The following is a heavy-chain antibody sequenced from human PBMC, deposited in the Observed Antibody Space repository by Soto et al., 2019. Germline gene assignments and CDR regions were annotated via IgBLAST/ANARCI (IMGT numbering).Heavy chain of an antibody. CDR2: ISSSSSYI. CDR1: GFTFSSYS. J-gene: IGHJ3*02. D-gene: IGHD3-3*01. Sequence: EVQLVESGGGLVKPGGSLRLSCAASGFTFSSYSMNWVRQAPGKGLEWVSSISSSSSYIYYADSVKGRFTISRDNAKNSLYLQMNSLRAEDTAVYYCAREGNPDDFWSVNDAFDIWGQGTMVTVSS. V-gene: IGHV3-21*01. CDR3: AREGNPDDFWSVNDAFDI.